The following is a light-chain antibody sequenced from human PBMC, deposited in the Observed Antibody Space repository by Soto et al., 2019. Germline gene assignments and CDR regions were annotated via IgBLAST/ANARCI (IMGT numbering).Light chain of an antibody. Sequence: SVLTQPASVSRSPGQSITISCTGTSSDVGGYNYVSWYQQHPGKAPKLMIYEVSNRPSGVSNRFSGSKSGTTASLTISGLQAEDEADYYCSSYTSSSTLYVFGTGTKVTVL. CDR2: EVS. CDR1: SSDVGGYNY. V-gene: IGLV2-14*01. CDR3: SSYTSSSTLYV. J-gene: IGLJ1*01.